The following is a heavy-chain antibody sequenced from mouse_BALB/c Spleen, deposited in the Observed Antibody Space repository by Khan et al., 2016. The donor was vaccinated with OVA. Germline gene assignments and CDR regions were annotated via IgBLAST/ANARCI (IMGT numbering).Heavy chain of an antibody. CDR3: ARMARK. J-gene: IGHJ2*01. CDR2: IDPPNGNT. V-gene: IGHV14-3*02. CDR1: AHKLTDTP. Sequence: VPLPPPPPQLVHPAATAPLSPPASAHKLTDTPMHWLKQCPEQGLEWIGRIDPPNGNTKYDPKFQGKATITADTSSNTAYLQLSSLTSEDTAVYYCARMARKWGQGTTLTVSS.